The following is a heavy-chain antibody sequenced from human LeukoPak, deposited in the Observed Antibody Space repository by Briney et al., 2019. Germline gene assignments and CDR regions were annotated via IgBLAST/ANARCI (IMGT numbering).Heavy chain of an antibody. V-gene: IGHV1-2*02. D-gene: IGHD2-2*01. J-gene: IGHJ4*02. CDR1: GYTXTGYY. CDR3: ARARGAYCSSTSCYAPTVDFDY. CDR2: INPNSGGT. Sequence: GASVKVSCKASGYTXTGYYMHWVRQAPGQGLEWMGWINPNSGGTNYAQKFQGRVTMTRDTSISTAYMELSRLRSDDTAVYYCARARGAYCSSTSCYAPTVDFDYWGQGTLVTVSS.